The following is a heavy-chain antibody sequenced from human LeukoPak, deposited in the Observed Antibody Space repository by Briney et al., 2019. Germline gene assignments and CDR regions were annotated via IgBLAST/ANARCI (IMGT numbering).Heavy chain of an antibody. J-gene: IGHJ6*02. D-gene: IGHD3-9*01. CDR2: IIPILGIA. CDR1: GGTFSSYA. CDR3: AREMDDILTGYSHDYYYGMDV. V-gene: IGHV1-69*04. Sequence: SVKVSCKASGGTFSSYAISWVRQAPGQGLEWMGRIIPILGIANYAQKFQGRVTITADKSTSTAYMELSNLRSEDTAVYYCAREMDDILTGYSHDYYYGMDVWGQGTTVTVSS.